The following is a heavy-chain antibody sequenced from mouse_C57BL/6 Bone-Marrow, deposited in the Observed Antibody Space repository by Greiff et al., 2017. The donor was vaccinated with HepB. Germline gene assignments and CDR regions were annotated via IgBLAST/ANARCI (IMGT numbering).Heavy chain of an antibody. CDR2: IYPSSGNT. CDR1: GYTFTSYG. V-gene: IGHV1-81*01. Sequence: VQLQQSGAELARPGASVKLSCKASGYTFTSYGISWVKQRTGQGLEWIGAIYPSSGNTYYNEKFKGKATLTADKSSSTAYMELRSLTSEDSAVYFRSRSDGYYAMDYWGQGTSVTVSA. J-gene: IGHJ4*01. D-gene: IGHD2-3*01. CDR3: SRSDGYYAMDY.